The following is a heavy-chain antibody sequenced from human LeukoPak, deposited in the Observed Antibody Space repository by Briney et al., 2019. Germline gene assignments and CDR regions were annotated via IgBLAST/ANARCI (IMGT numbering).Heavy chain of an antibody. D-gene: IGHD3-10*02. Sequence: GGSLRLSCAASGFTLSSYAMSWVRQAPGKGLEWVSYISSSGSTIYYADSVKGRFTISRDNAKNSLYLQMNSLRAEDTAVYYCAELGITMIGGVWGKGTTVTISS. J-gene: IGHJ6*04. V-gene: IGHV3-48*03. CDR3: AELGITMIGGV. CDR1: GFTLSSYA. CDR2: ISSSGSTI.